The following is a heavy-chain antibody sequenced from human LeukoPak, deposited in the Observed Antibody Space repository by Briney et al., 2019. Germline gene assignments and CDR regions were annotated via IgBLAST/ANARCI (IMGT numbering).Heavy chain of an antibody. V-gene: IGHV1-2*02. CDR1: GYTFTDYY. CDR3: ASLGSSGWQLRGGTFDI. CDR2: ITPNSGAT. D-gene: IGHD6-19*01. J-gene: IGHJ3*02. Sequence: ASVKVSCKASGYTFTDYYMHWVRQAPGQGLERMGWITPNSGATDYTQTFQGRVTMTRDTSTSTAYMELSRLRSDDTAVYYCASLGSSGWQLRGGTFDIWGQGTMVTVSS.